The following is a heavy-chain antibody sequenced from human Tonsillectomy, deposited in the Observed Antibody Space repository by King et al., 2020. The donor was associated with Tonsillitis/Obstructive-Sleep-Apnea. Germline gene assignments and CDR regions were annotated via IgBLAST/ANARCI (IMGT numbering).Heavy chain of an antibody. V-gene: IGHV1-2*02. CDR1: GYTFTGYY. Sequence: VQLVQSGAEVKKPGASVKVSCKASGYTFTGYYIHWVRQAPGQGLEWMGWINPNSGGTNYAQQFQGRVTMTRDTSISTAYMELSRLRSDDTAVYYCARVSYYYDRSRPLDYWGQGTLVTVSS. J-gene: IGHJ4*02. CDR2: INPNSGGT. CDR3: ARVSYYYDRSRPLDY. D-gene: IGHD3-22*01.